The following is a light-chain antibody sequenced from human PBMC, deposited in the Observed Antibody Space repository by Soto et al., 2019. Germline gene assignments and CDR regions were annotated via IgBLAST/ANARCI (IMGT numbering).Light chain of an antibody. CDR2: EVT. Sequence: QSALTQPASVSGSPGQSITISCTGTSSDVGRYNFVSWYQQHPGKVPKVMIYEVTKRPSGVSNRFSGSKSGNMAFLTISWLQAEDEADYYCCSDAGSGIYVFGTGTKVTVL. V-gene: IGLV2-23*02. CDR3: CSDAGSGIYV. CDR1: SSDVGRYNF. J-gene: IGLJ1*01.